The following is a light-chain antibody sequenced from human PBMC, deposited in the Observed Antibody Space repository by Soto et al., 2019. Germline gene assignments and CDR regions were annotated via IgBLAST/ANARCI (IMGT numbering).Light chain of an antibody. CDR3: QEYKDWPPYT. Sequence: EILMTQSQATLSFSPGERATLSCRASQRITGNVAWYQQKPVQAPRVLIYGASTRAIGVPARFSGGGSGTEFTLTISSLQSEDFAVYFCQEYKDWPPYTFGQGTKLEIK. CDR1: QRITGN. V-gene: IGKV3-15*01. J-gene: IGKJ2*01. CDR2: GAS.